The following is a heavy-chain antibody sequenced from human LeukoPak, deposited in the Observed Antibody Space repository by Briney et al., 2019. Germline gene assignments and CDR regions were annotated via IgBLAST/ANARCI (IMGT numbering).Heavy chain of an antibody. CDR2: IYSGSST. V-gene: IGHV3-66*01. CDR1: GFTVSSNY. Sequence: GGSLRLSCAASGFTVSSNYMSWVRQAPGKGLEWVSVIYSGSSTYYADSVKGRFTISRDNSKNTLYLQMNSLRAEDTAVYYCARYESGYSYGYYYYYGMDVWGQGTTVTVSS. CDR3: ARYESGYSYGYYYYYGMDV. D-gene: IGHD5-18*01. J-gene: IGHJ6*02.